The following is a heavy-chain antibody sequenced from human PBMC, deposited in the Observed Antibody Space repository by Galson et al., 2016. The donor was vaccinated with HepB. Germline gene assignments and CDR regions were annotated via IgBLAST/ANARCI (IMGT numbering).Heavy chain of an antibody. Sequence: LRLSCAASGFTFGDHAMQWVRQAPGKGLEWVSGISWNSGGIDYADSVQGRFTVFRDNAKNSLYLQMNSLRAEDTALYYCAKDRGSSNSRGHGMDVWGQGTTVTVSS. V-gene: IGHV3-9*01. D-gene: IGHD2-2*01. CDR2: ISWNSGGI. J-gene: IGHJ6*02. CDR1: GFTFGDHA. CDR3: AKDRGSSNSRGHGMDV.